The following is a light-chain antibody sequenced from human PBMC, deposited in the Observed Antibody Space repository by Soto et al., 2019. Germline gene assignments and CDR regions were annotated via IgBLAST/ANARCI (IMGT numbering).Light chain of an antibody. CDR1: QSVSSSY. CDR3: QEFGGSAFT. V-gene: IGKV3-20*01. Sequence: EIVLTQSPGPLSLSPGERATLSCRASQSVSSSYLAWFQQKPGQAPRLLIYGASSRATGIPDRFSGSGSGTDFTLTISRLEPEDCALYYCQEFGGSAFTFGGGTKVEIK. CDR2: GAS. J-gene: IGKJ4*01.